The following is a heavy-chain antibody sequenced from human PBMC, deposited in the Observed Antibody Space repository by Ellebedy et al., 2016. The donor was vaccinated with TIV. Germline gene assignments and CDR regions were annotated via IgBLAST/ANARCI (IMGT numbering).Heavy chain of an antibody. CDR1: GFHFSAYW. CDR3: VRDRPLEWTEIMDY. Sequence: GESLKISCAASGFHFSAYWMNWVRQVPGKGLVWVSRINGVGTSTSYADSVKGRFTVSRDNAQNTLYLKMNSRRAEDPAVYYCVRDRPLEWTEIMDYWGQGALVTVSS. V-gene: IGHV3-74*01. J-gene: IGHJ4*02. D-gene: IGHD3-3*01. CDR2: INGVGTST.